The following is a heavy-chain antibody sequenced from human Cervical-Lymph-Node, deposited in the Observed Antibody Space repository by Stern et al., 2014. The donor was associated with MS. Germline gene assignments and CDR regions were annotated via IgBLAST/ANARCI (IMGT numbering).Heavy chain of an antibody. CDR2: IIPILDIV. Sequence: QDQLVQSGAEVKKPGSSVKVSCKASGGTFSNYATSWVRQVPGQGLAWVGGIIPILDIVHYAQKFQGRVTIAADESTSTAYMEVNSLTHEDTAVYYCARASLTSGYYYSHLAYWGQGTLVTVSS. J-gene: IGHJ4*02. V-gene: IGHV1-69*12. CDR1: GGTFSNYA. CDR3: ARASLTSGYYYSHLAY. D-gene: IGHD3-22*01.